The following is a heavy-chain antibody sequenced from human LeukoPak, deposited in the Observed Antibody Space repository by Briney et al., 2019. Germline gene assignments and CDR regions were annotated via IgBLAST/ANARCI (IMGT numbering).Heavy chain of an antibody. CDR3: AKTARTFPS. V-gene: IGHV4-38-2*02. CDR2: IYINGDT. D-gene: IGHD1-7*01. Sequence: SETLSLTCTVSGYSISSGYYWGWIRQPPGKGLEWIGFIYINGDTSYNPSLKGRATLSLDTSRNQFSLRLTSVTAADTAVYYCAKTARTFPSWGPGILVTVSS. J-gene: IGHJ5*02. CDR1: GYSISSGYY.